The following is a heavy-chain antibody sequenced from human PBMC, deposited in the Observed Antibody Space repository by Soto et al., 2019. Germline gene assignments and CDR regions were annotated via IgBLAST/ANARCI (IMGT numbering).Heavy chain of an antibody. CDR3: ARVTIRRYYFDT. CDR1: GGYISSGGYY. Sequence: LSLTCTVSGGYISSGGYYWSWVRQQPGKGLEWIGYIYYSGTAEYNPSLESRVAISLDPSKRHFSLRLNSVTAADTAVYYCARVTIRRYYFDTWGQGTLVTVST. J-gene: IGHJ4*02. D-gene: IGHD3-16*01. CDR2: IYYSGTA. V-gene: IGHV4-31*03.